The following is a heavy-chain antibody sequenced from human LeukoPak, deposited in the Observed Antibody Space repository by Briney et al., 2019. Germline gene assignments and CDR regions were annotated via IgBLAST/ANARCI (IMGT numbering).Heavy chain of an antibody. CDR2: VSSSATYI. V-gene: IGHV3-21*01. CDR1: GFTFSGYS. D-gene: IGHD2-15*01. CDR3: AREVMVVAATTFWYFDL. Sequence: GGSLRLSCAASGFTFSGYSMHWVRQAPGKGLEWVSSVSSSATYIYYADSVKGRFTISRDNAKNSLYLQMNSLRAEDTAVYYCAREVMVVAATTFWYFDLWGRGTLVTVSS. J-gene: IGHJ2*01.